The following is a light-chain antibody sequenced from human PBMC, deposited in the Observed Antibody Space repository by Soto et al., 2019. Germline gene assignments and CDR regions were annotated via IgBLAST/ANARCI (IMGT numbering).Light chain of an antibody. V-gene: IGKV3-11*01. CDR3: QQRNNWPIT. CDR2: DAS. J-gene: IGKJ5*01. Sequence: EIVLTQSPATLSLSPGERATLSCRASQSVRNYLAWYQQKPGQAPRLLVFDASNRATGIPARFSASASGTDFTLTISSLEPEDFAVYYGQQRNNWPITFGQGTRLEIK. CDR1: QSVRNY.